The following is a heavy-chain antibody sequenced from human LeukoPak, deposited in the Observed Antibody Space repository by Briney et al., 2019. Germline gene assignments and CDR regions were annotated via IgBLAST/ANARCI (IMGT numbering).Heavy chain of an antibody. D-gene: IGHD5-18*01. V-gene: IGHV4-34*01. J-gene: IGHJ3*02. Sequence: SETLSLTCAVYGGSFSGYYWSWIRQPPGKGLEWIGEINHSGSTNYNPSHKSRVTISVDTSKNQFSLKLSSVTAADTAVYYCARGRTAMVNAFDIWGQGTMVTVSS. CDR2: INHSGST. CDR1: GGSFSGYY. CDR3: ARGRTAMVNAFDI.